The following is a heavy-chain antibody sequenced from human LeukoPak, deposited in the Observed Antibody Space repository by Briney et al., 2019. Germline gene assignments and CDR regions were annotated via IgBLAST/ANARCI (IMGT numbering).Heavy chain of an antibody. CDR2: ISYDGSNK. CDR1: GFTFSSYG. CDR3: AKPPPMTTVTSFFDY. V-gene: IGHV3-30*18. J-gene: IGHJ4*02. D-gene: IGHD4-17*01. Sequence: GGALRLSCAASGFTFSSYGMHWVRQAPGKGLEWVAVISYDGSNKYYADSVKGRFTISRDNSKNTLYLQMNSLRAEDTAVYYCAKPPPMTTVTSFFDYWGQGTLVTVSS.